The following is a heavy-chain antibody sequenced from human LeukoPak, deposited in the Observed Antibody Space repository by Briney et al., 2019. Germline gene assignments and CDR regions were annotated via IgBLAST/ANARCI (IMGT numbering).Heavy chain of an antibody. Sequence: ASVKVSCKASGYTFTGYYMHWVRQAPGQGLEWMGWINPNSGGTRVTMTRDTSISTAYMELSRLRSDNTAVYYCARATSGYYDCLDYWGQGTLVTVSS. V-gene: IGHV1-2*02. CDR3: ARATSGYYDCLDY. CDR1: GYTFTGYY. D-gene: IGHD3-22*01. CDR2: INPNSGGT. J-gene: IGHJ4*02.